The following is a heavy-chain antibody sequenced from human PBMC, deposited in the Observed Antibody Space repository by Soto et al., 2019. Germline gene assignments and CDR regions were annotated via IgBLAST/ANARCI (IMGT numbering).Heavy chain of an antibody. CDR2: INPGGGNT. V-gene: IGHV1-3*01. CDR1: GYTLTTFS. CDR3: ARWVDGTGNFDC. Sequence: GASVKVSCKDSGYTLTTFSTHWVRQAPGQRLEWMGWINPGGGNTQYSQKFQGRVTFTRDTSATTVYMELSSLRSEGTAVYYCARWVDGTGNFDCWGQGTLVTVSS. J-gene: IGHJ4*02. D-gene: IGHD1-1*01.